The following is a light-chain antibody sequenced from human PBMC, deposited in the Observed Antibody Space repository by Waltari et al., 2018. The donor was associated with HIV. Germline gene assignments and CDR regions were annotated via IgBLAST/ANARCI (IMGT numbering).Light chain of an antibody. V-gene: IGLV2-14*03. Sequence: QSALPQPASVSGSPGQSITISCTGTTSDVGGYTYVSWYQQHPGKAPRVIIYDVSNRPSGVSDRFSGSKSGNTASLTISGLQAEDEGDYFCSSYRNSTFYVFGNGTKVTVL. CDR2: DVS. CDR3: SSYRNSTFYV. J-gene: IGLJ1*01. CDR1: TSDVGGYTY.